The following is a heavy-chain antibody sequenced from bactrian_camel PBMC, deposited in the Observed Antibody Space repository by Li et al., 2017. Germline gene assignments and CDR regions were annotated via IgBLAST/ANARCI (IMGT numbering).Heavy chain of an antibody. D-gene: IGHD4*01. J-gene: IGHJ4*01. Sequence: VQLVESGGGSVQSGGSLRLSCAASGHTSEIAVNCMGWFRQAPGKEREGIAAISGGSGRTSYADSVKGRFTISQDSAKNTVYLQMNSLKPEDTAMYYCAVRGGGRCSAQRQRSDWEAWGQGTQVTVS. CDR3: AVRGGGRCSAQRQRSDWEA. CDR1: GHTSEIAVNC. CDR2: ISGGSGRT. V-gene: IGHV3S40*01.